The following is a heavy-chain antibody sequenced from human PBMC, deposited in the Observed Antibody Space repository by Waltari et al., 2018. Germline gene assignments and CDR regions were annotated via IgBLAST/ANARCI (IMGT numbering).Heavy chain of an antibody. J-gene: IGHJ4*02. V-gene: IGHV3-20*04. CDR1: GFTFDDYG. CDR2: INWNGGST. Sequence: EVQLVESGGGVRRPGGSLRLSCAASGFTFDDYGMRWVRQAPGKGLEWVSSINWNGGSTCYADSVRGRFTISRDNAKNSLYLQMNSLRADDTALYYCAREKLMGEYIDYWGQGTLVTVSS. D-gene: IGHD2-15*01. CDR3: AREKLMGEYIDY.